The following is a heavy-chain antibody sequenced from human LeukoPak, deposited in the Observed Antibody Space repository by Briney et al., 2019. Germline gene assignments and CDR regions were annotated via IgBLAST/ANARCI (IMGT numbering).Heavy chain of an antibody. Sequence: SETLSLTCTVSGGSISSSSYYWGWIRQPPGKGLEWIGSIYYSGSTYYNPSLKSRVTISVDTSKNQFSLKLSSVTAADTAVYYCARDIEEWELPPNWFDPWGQGTLVTVSS. CDR2: IYYSGST. V-gene: IGHV4-39*07. D-gene: IGHD1-26*01. J-gene: IGHJ5*02. CDR1: GGSISSSSYY. CDR3: ARDIEEWELPPNWFDP.